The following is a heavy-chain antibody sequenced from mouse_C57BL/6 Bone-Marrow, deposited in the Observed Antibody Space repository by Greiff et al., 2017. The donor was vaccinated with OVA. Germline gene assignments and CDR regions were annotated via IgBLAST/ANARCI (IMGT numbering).Heavy chain of an antibody. V-gene: IGHV5-17*01. Sequence: EVQGVESGGGLVKPGGSLKLSCAASGFTFSDYGMHWVRQAPEKGLEWVAYISSGSSTIYYADTVKGRFTISRDNAKNTLFLQMTSLRSEDTAMYYCAREGNYYGSSYVGYWGQGTTLTVSS. CDR2: ISSGSSTI. D-gene: IGHD1-1*01. CDR3: AREGNYYGSSYVGY. J-gene: IGHJ2*01. CDR1: GFTFSDYG.